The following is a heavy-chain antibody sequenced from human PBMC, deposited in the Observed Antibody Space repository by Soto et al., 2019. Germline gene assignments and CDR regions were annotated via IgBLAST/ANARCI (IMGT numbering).Heavy chain of an antibody. J-gene: IGHJ4*02. D-gene: IGHD3-3*01. CDR3: AAEVGFGPLFDY. CDR1: GDSISSGGYY. Sequence: QVQLQESGPGLVKPSQTLSLTCTVSGDSISSGGYYWSWIRQHPGKGLEWIGYIYYSGSTYYNPSLESRVTISVATSKNQFSLTLSSVTAAVTAVYFCAAEVGFGPLFDYWGQGTLVTVSS. V-gene: IGHV4-31*03. CDR2: IYYSGST.